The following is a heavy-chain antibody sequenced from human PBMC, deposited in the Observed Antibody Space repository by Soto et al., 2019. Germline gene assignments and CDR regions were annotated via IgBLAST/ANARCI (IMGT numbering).Heavy chain of an antibody. V-gene: IGHV4-39*01. Sequence: PSETLSLTCTVSPDSITSSGYYWGWIRQTPGKGLEWIGSIYYNGTTYYNPSLKSRVFISVDTSKDQFSLRLKSVTFADTATFYCVRHEVAVSGAYNMDVWGRGTTVTVSS. J-gene: IGHJ6*02. CDR2: IYYNGTT. D-gene: IGHD3-22*01. CDR3: VRHEVAVSGAYNMDV. CDR1: PDSITSSGYY.